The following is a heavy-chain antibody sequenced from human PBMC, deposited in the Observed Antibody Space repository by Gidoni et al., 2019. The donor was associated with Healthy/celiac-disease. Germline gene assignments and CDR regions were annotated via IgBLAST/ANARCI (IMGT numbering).Heavy chain of an antibody. CDR3: TTDPTGVHANYYYYGMDV. Sequence: EVQLVESGGGLVKPGGSLRLSCAASGFTFSNAWMCWVRQAPGKGLEWVGRIKSKTDGGTTDYAAPVKGRFTISRDDSKNTLYLQMNSLKTEDTAVYYCTTDPTGVHANYYYYGMDVWGQGTTVTVSS. CDR2: IKSKTDGGTT. V-gene: IGHV3-15*01. J-gene: IGHJ6*02. CDR1: GFTFSNAW. D-gene: IGHD1-1*01.